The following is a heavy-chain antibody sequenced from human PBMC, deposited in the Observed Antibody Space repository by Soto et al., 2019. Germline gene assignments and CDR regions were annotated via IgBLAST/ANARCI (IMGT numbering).Heavy chain of an antibody. V-gene: IGHV1-69*12. CDR2: IIPIFGTA. CDR1: GGTFSSYA. CDR3: ATQVLPNYYYYGMDV. D-gene: IGHD2-2*01. J-gene: IGHJ6*02. Sequence: QVQLVQSGAEVKKPGSSVKVSCKASGGTFSSYAISWVRHAPGHGLEWMAGIIPIFGTANYAQTFQGRVTIPAYESTSAAYMQLSSLRSEDTAVYYCATQVLPNYYYYGMDVWGQGTTVTVSS.